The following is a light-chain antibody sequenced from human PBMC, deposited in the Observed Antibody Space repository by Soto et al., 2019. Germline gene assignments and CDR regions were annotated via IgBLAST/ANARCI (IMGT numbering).Light chain of an antibody. V-gene: IGKV1-5*01. Sequence: EIQMTRSPSALSASVGCRSTITCLTSQSISSWLAWYQQKPGKAPKLLIYDASTLQSGVPSRYSGSGSGTEFTLTISNLQTADFATYYCQQYDGYSPWTFGQGTKVDIK. CDR3: QQYDGYSPWT. CDR2: DAS. J-gene: IGKJ1*01. CDR1: QSISSW.